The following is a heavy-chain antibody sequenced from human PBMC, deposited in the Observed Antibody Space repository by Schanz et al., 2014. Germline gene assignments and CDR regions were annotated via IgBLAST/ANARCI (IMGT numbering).Heavy chain of an antibody. CDR3: ASAEAGYSSSWDFVF. V-gene: IGHV1-18*01. J-gene: IGHJ4*02. CDR1: GYTFTSHG. D-gene: IGHD6-13*01. CDR2: ITAYNGDT. Sequence: QVQLVQSGAEVKKPGASVKVSCKASGYTFTSHGISWVRQAPGQGLEWMGWITAYNGDTNYAQKLQGRVTITADKSTFTAYMDVSSLRSEDTAVYYCASAEAGYSSSWDFVFWGQGTLVTVSS.